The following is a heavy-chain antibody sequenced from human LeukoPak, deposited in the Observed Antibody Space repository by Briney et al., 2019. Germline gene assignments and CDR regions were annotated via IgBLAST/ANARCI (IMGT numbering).Heavy chain of an antibody. CDR2: IIPILGIA. J-gene: IGHJ4*02. V-gene: IGHV1-69*04. D-gene: IGHD4-11*01. CDR1: GGTFSSYA. Sequence: SVKVSCKASGGTFSSYAISWVRQAPGQGLEWMGRIIPILGIANYAQKFQGRVTITADKSTSTAYTELSSLRSEDTAVYYCAREVTVNPYYFDYWGQGTLVTVSS. CDR3: AREVTVNPYYFDY.